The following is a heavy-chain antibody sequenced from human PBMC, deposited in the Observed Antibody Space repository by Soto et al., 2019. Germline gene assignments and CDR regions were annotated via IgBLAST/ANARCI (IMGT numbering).Heavy chain of an antibody. CDR2: IYSSGAT. V-gene: IGHV4-4*07. Sequence: QVQLQESGPGLVKPSDTLSLSCTVSGGSISSYCWNWIRQPAGKGLEWIGRIYSSGATNYNPSLKSRVTMSTDTSTNHFSLRLTSVTPADTAVYYCAREHKVVNDFEFWGQGILVTVSS. CDR3: AREHKVVNDFEF. CDR1: GGSISSYC. J-gene: IGHJ4*02. D-gene: IGHD2-15*01.